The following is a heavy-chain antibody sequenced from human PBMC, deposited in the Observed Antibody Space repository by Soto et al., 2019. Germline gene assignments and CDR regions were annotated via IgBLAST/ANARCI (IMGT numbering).Heavy chain of an antibody. D-gene: IGHD3-9*01. CDR2: INPYNGHT. CDR1: GYTFSSYG. J-gene: IGHJ4*02. Sequence: QVQLVQSGAEVKKPGASVEVSCKASGYTFSSYGINWVRQAPGQGLEWMGWINPYNGHTNHAQEFQDRVTMTTDTPTTTAYMELRGLRSDDTAVYYCARARRWVLTGYCEFDYWGQGTLVTVSS. V-gene: IGHV1-18*04. CDR3: ARARRWVLTGYCEFDY.